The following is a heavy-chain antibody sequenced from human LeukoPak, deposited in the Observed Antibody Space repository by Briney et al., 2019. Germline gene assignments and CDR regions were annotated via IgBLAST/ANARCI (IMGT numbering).Heavy chain of an antibody. D-gene: IGHD5-24*01. CDR1: GFMFSSNW. V-gene: IGHV3-7*03. CDR2: IKEDGTET. Sequence: GGSLRLSCAASGFMFSSNWMSWVRLAPGKGLEWVANIKEDGTETCYVDSVKGRFTISRDNAKNSLYLQMNSLRVEDTAVYYCAKEGRSLQTYWGQGTLVTVSS. CDR3: AKEGRSLQTY. J-gene: IGHJ4*02.